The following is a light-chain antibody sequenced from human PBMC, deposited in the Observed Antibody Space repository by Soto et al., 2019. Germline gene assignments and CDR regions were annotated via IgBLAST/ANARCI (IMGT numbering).Light chain of an antibody. CDR3: QQSFSLPP. Sequence: DIQMTQSPSSLSASVGDRVTITCRASQRISRYLNWYKQKPGKAPNLLIYEASSLQSGVPSRFSGSGSGTDFTLTISSLQPEDSATYYCQQSFSLPPFGGGTKVDIK. CDR2: EAS. J-gene: IGKJ4*01. V-gene: IGKV1-39*01. CDR1: QRISRY.